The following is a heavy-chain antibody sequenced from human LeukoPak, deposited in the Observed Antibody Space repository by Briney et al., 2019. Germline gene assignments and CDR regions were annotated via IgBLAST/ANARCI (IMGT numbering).Heavy chain of an antibody. CDR2: VSSSGSTT. D-gene: IGHD2-15*01. CDR1: GFTFSSYA. V-gene: IGHV3-48*03. CDR3: VRDCGVCSGGTCYPFYFDY. J-gene: IGHJ4*02. Sequence: LPGGSLRLSCAASGFTFSSYAMNWVRQAPGKGLEWVSYVSSSGSTTYYADSVKGRFTISRDNAKNSLDLQMNSLRVEDTAVYYCVRDCGVCSGGTCYPFYFDYWGQGILVTVSA.